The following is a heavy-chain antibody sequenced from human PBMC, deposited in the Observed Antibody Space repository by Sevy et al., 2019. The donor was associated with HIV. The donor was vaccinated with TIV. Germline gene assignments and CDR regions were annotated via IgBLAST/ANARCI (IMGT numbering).Heavy chain of an antibody. Sequence: GGCLRLSCEVSGFTFSSYWMGWVRQAPGKGVEWVANIKQDGTDKYYVDSVKDRFTISRDNAQNSLYLQMNSLRAEDTAVYYCARDGTSSTSRYYYYYGMDVWGQGTTVTVSS. J-gene: IGHJ6*02. CDR2: IKQDGTDK. D-gene: IGHD2-2*01. V-gene: IGHV3-7*01. CDR3: ARDGTSSTSRYYYYYGMDV. CDR1: GFTFSSYW.